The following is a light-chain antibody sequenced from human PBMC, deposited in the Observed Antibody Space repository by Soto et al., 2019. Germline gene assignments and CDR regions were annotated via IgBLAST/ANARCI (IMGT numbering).Light chain of an antibody. CDR2: SDT. V-gene: IGLV3-21*01. CDR1: EIGSKG. Sequence: SYELTQPPSVSVAPGKTASISCGGNEIGSKGVHWYQQKPGQAPVLVIYSDTDLPPVITERFSGSNSANLATLTISRVEAGDEADYYCQVWDSGSANVVFGGGTKLTVL. CDR3: QVWDSGSANVV. J-gene: IGLJ2*01.